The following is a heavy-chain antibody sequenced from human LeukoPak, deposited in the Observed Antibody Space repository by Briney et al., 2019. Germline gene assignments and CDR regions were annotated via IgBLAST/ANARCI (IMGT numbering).Heavy chain of an antibody. CDR3: ARRRGDYGDWNDAFDI. J-gene: IGHJ3*02. CDR2: IKQDGSEK. D-gene: IGHD4-17*01. V-gene: IGHV3-7*01. Sequence: PGGSLRLSCAASGFTFSSYWMSWVRQAPGKGLEWVANIKQDGSEKYYVDSVKGRFTVSRDNARNSLYLQMSSLRAEDTAVYYCARRRGDYGDWNDAFDIWGQGTMVTVSS. CDR1: GFTFSSYW.